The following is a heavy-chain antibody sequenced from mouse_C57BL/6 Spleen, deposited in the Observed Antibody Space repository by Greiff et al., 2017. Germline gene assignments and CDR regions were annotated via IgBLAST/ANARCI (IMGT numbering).Heavy chain of an antibody. J-gene: IGHJ3*01. CDR2: IHPNSGST. V-gene: IGHV1-64*01. CDR3: ALNWDEAY. D-gene: IGHD4-1*02. CDR1: GYTFTSYW. Sequence: VQLQQPGAELVKPGASVKLSCKASGYTFTSYWMHWVKQRLGQGLEWIGIIHPNSGSTNYNEKFKSKATLTVDKSSSTAYMQLSSLTSEDSAVYYCALNWDEAYWGQGTLVTVSA.